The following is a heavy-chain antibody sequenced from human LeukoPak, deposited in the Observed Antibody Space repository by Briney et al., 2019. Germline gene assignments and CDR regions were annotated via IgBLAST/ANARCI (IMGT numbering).Heavy chain of an antibody. CDR2: IHSSGST. J-gene: IGHJ4*02. CDR3: ARHAGSSTSWLDY. Sequence: KPSETLSLTCTVSGGSISSYHWSWIRQPPGKGLEWIGYIHSSGSTKYNPSLKSRVTISVDTSKNQFSLKMSFVTAADTAVYYCARHAGSSTSWLDYWGQGTLVTVSP. V-gene: IGHV4-59*08. D-gene: IGHD6-13*01. CDR1: GGSISSYH.